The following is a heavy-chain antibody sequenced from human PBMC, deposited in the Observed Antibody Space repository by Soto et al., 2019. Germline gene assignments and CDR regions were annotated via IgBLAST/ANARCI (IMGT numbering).Heavy chain of an antibody. CDR3: AKFPAAQIGTGTHGMDV. D-gene: IGHD3-10*01. J-gene: IGHJ6*02. CDR2: ISGAGGTT. Sequence: GPLRLSCAPSGLTSKDFAMTWVRQAPGKGLQWVSPISGAGGTTQYADSAKGRFTIPSDNFTKMMCLELNSLRVEYTPVSYWAKFPAAQIGTGTHGMDVWGQGPAVTGS. CDR1: GLTSKDFA. V-gene: IGHV3-23*01.